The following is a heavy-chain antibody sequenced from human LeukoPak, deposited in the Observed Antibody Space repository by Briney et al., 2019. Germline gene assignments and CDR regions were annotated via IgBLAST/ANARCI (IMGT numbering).Heavy chain of an antibody. J-gene: IGHJ5*02. CDR3: ARDFGLVTGT. D-gene: IGHD2-21*02. CDR1: GFTFSSYS. Sequence: PGGSLRLSCAASGFTFSSYSMNWVRQAPGKGLEWVSYISSSSSTIYYADSVKGRFTISRDNAKNSLYLQMNSLRAEDTAVYYRARDFGLVTGTWGQGILVIVSS. CDR2: ISSSSSTI. V-gene: IGHV3-48*01.